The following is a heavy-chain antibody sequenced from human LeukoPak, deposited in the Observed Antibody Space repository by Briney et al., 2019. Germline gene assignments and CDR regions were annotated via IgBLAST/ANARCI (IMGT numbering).Heavy chain of an antibody. J-gene: IGHJ4*02. D-gene: IGHD4-17*01. Sequence: PGGSLRLSCAASGFTFSDYGMHWVRQAPGKGLGWVAFIRYDGSNKNYADSVKGRFTISRDNSKNTLYLQVSSLRAEDTAVYYCAKFSTTTGIYWGQGTLVTVSS. CDR2: IRYDGSNK. V-gene: IGHV3-30*02. CDR3: AKFSTTTGIY. CDR1: GFTFSDYG.